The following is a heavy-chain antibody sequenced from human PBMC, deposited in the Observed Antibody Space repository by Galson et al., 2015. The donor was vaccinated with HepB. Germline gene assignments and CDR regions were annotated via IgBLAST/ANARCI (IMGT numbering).Heavy chain of an antibody. CDR1: EFTFSTYG. Sequence: SLRLSCAASEFTFSTYGMHWVRRAPGKGLEWVALISYDGSNKYYADSVKGRFTISRDNSKNTLYLQMNSLRAEDTAVYYCAKGGYGGNDYWGQGTLVTVSS. CDR3: AKGGYGGNDY. D-gene: IGHD4/OR15-4a*01. J-gene: IGHJ4*02. V-gene: IGHV3-30*18. CDR2: ISYDGSNK.